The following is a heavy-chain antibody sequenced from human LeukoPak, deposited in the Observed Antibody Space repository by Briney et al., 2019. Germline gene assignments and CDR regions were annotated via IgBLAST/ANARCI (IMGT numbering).Heavy chain of an antibody. J-gene: IGHJ3*01. V-gene: IGHV3-15*07. CDR1: GFTFNNAW. CDR3: TRDWYHAFDF. D-gene: IGHD3-9*01. Sequence: GGSLRLSCAASGFTFNNAWMNWVRQAPGKGLEWVGRIKKRSDGGTTNYAAPVKDRFIISRDDSQDTLYLQMNTLKTEDTAVYYCTRDWYHAFDFWGQGTVVTVSS. CDR2: IKKRSDGGTT.